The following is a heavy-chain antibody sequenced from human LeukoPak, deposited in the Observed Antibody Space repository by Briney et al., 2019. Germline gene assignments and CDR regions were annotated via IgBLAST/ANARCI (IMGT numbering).Heavy chain of an antibody. J-gene: IGHJ4*02. CDR1: GGYISSFY. CDR2: IYYSGST. D-gene: IGHD5-12*01. V-gene: IGHV4-59*01. Sequence: SETLSLTCTVSGGYISSFYWSWIRQPPGKGLEWIGYIYYSGSTSYNPSLNSRVTISVDTSKSQFTLKLSSVTAADTAVYYCARGANSGYDRGPFDFWGQGTLVTVSS. CDR3: ARGANSGYDRGPFDF.